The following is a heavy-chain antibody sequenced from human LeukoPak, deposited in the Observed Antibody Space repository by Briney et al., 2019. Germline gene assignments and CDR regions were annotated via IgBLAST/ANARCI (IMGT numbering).Heavy chain of an antibody. CDR2: IYHSGST. CDR3: ARAPPYYDILTGYYPNWFDP. J-gene: IGHJ5*02. D-gene: IGHD3-9*01. CDR1: GYSISSGYY. Sequence: SETLSLTCGVSGYSISSGYYWGWIRQPPGKGLEWIGSIYHSGSTYYNPSLKSRVTISVDTSKNQFSLKLSSVTAADTAVYYCARAPPYYDILTGYYPNWFDPWGQGTLVTVSS. V-gene: IGHV4-38-2*01.